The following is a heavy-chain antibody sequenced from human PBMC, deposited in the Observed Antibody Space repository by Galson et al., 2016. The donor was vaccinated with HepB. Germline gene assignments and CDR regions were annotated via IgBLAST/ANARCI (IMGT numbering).Heavy chain of an antibody. CDR2: ISPDTGGT. J-gene: IGHJ4*02. V-gene: IGHV1-2*02. D-gene: IGHD2-2*03. Sequence: SVKVSCKASGYTFTEYFIHWVRQAPGQGLEWMGWISPDTGGTNSAQKFQGRVTMTWDTSISTAYMELSRLRSDDSAVYYCARSRASGYCTSTTCPSFAYWGQGTLVTVSS. CDR1: GYTFTEYF. CDR3: ARSRASGYCTSTTCPSFAY.